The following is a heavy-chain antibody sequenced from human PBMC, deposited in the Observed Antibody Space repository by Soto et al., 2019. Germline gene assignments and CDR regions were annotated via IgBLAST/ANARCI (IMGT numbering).Heavy chain of an antibody. CDR1: GFTFDDYA. D-gene: IGHD6-13*01. CDR2: ISWNSGSI. Sequence: GGSLRLSCAASGFTFDDYAMHWVRQAPGKGLEWVSGISWNSGSIGYADSVKGRFTISRDNAKNSLYLQMNSLRAEDTAVYYCARDSGSSSDYYGMDVWGQGTTVTVSS. V-gene: IGHV3-9*01. CDR3: ARDSGSSSDYYGMDV. J-gene: IGHJ6*02.